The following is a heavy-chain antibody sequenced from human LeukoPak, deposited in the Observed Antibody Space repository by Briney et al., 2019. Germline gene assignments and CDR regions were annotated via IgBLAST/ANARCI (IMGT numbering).Heavy chain of an antibody. D-gene: IGHD6-13*01. Sequence: GGSLRLSCAASGFTFSSYAMSWVRQAPGKGLEWVSAISGSGGSTYYADSVKGRFTISRDNSKNTLYLQMNSLRAEDTAVYYCAKDSLYSSSWHENYFDYWGQGTLVTVSS. V-gene: IGHV3-23*01. CDR3: AKDSLYSSSWHENYFDY. CDR2: ISGSGGST. J-gene: IGHJ4*02. CDR1: GFTFSSYA.